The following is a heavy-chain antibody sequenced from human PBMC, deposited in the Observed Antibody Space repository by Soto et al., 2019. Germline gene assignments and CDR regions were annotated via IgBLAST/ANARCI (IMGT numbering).Heavy chain of an antibody. J-gene: IGHJ4*02. CDR3: ARESEDLTSNFDY. V-gene: IGHV3-21*06. Sequence: GGSLRLSCAASGFTSTRYSMNWVRQAPGKGLEWVSSISSTTNYIYYGDSMKGRFTISRDNAKNSLYLEMNSLRAEDTAVYYCARESEDLTSNFDYWGQGTLVTAPQ. CDR1: GFTSTRYS. CDR2: ISSTTNYI.